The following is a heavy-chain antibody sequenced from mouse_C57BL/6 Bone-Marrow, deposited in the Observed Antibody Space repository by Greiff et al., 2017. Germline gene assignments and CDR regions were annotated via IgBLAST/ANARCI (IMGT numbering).Heavy chain of an antibody. CDR1: GFNIKDYY. CDR3: TRALIYYGTNY. V-gene: IGHV14-2*01. Sequence: EVKLMESGAELVKPGASVKLSCTASGFNIKDYYIHWVKQRTEQGLEWIVRIDPEDGETKYAPKFQDKATITADTSSNTAYLQLSSLTSEDTAVYYCTRALIYYGTNYWGQGTTLTVSS. J-gene: IGHJ2*01. D-gene: IGHD1-1*01. CDR2: IDPEDGET.